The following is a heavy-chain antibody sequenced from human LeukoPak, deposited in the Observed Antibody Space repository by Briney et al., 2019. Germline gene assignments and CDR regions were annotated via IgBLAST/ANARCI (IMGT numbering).Heavy chain of an antibody. V-gene: IGHV3-21*01. CDR1: GFTFSSYS. Sequence: GGSLRLSCAASGFTFSSYSMNWVRQAPGKGLEWVSSISSSSSYIYYADSVKGRFTISRDNAKNSLYLQMNSLRAEGTAVYYCARGSAIVVVPAAPDYWGQGTLVTVSS. D-gene: IGHD2-2*01. J-gene: IGHJ4*02. CDR3: ARGSAIVVVPAAPDY. CDR2: ISSSSSYI.